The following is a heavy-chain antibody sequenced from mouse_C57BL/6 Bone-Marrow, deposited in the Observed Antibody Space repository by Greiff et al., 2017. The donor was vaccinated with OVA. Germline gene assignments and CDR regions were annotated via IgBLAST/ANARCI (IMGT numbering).Heavy chain of an antibody. J-gene: IGHJ2*01. CDR2: IDPSDSYT. CDR1: GYTFTSYW. D-gene: IGHD1-1*02. V-gene: IGHV1-50*01. Sequence: QVQLQQPGAELVKPGASVKLSCKASGYTFTSYWMQWVKQRPGQGLEWIGEIDPSDSYTNYNQKFKGKATLTVDTSSSTAYMQLSSLTSEDSAVYYCARGGGRDFDYWGQGTNLTVSS. CDR3: ARGGGRDFDY.